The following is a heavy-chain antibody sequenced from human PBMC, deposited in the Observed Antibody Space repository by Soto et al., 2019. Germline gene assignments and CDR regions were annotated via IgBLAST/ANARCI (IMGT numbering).Heavy chain of an antibody. CDR3: ARERVLGDGGGFDV. CDR2: IYYIGSP. V-gene: IGHV4-31*03. D-gene: IGHD3-16*01. CDR1: GAGVSGGGQY. Sequence: PSETLSLTCSVSGAGVSGGGQYWNWVRQLPGKGLAWIGNIYYIGSPDYNPSLKSRVTISLDASKNQFSLKLISVTAADTAVYYCARERVLGDGGGFDVWGQGTTVTVSS. J-gene: IGHJ6*02.